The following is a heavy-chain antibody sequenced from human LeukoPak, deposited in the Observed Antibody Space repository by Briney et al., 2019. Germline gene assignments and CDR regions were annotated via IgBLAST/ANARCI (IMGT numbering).Heavy chain of an antibody. CDR2: IYYSGST. J-gene: IGHJ6*02. CDR3: ASSLIVYGMDV. Sequence: SETLSLTCTVSGGSISSYYWSWIRQPPGKGLEWMGYIYYSGSTNYNPSLKSRVTISVDTSKNQFSLKLSSVTAADTAVYYCASSLIVYGMDVWGQGTTVTVSS. V-gene: IGHV4-59*01. CDR1: GGSISSYY. D-gene: IGHD2-21*01.